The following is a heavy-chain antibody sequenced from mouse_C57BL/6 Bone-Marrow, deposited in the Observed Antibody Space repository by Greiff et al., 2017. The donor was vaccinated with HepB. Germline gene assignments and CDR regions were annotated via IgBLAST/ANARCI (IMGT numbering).Heavy chain of an antibody. CDR3: ARRYSYYFDY. J-gene: IGHJ2*01. CDR2: IRNKANGYTT. Sequence: EVQLQQSGGGLVQPGGSLSLSCAASGFTFTDYYMSWVRQPPGKALEWLGFIRNKANGYTTEYSASVKGRFTISRDNSQSILYLQMNALRAEDSATYYCARRYSYYFDYWGQGTTLTVSS. V-gene: IGHV7-3*01. CDR1: GFTFTDYY.